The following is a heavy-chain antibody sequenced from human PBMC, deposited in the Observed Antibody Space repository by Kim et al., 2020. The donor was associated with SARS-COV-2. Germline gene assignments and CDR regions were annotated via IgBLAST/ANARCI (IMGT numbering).Heavy chain of an antibody. V-gene: IGHV1-69*01. CDR3: ASLAGPEMVDY. CDR2: A. D-gene: IGHD6-13*01. Sequence: ANYAQKFQGRVTSTADESTSTAYMELSSLRSDDTAVYYCASLAGPEMVDYWGQGTLVTVSS. J-gene: IGHJ4*02.